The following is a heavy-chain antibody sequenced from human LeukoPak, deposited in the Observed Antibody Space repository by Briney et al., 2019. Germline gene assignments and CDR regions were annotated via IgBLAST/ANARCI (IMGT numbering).Heavy chain of an antibody. J-gene: IGHJ4*02. V-gene: IGHV4-38-2*01. CDR2: IYHSGST. D-gene: IGHD3-22*01. CDR1: GYSISSGYY. CDR3: ARQVPTYYYDSSGQPFDY. Sequence: PSETLSLTCAVSGYSISSGYYWGWIRQPPGKGQEWIGSIYHSGSTYYNPSLKSRVTISVDTSKNQFSLKLSSVTAADTAVYYCARQVPTYYYDSSGQPFDYWGQGTLVTVSS.